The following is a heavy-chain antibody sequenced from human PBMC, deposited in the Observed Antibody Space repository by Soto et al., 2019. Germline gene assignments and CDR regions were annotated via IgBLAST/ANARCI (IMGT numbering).Heavy chain of an antibody. D-gene: IGHD4-17*01. CDR2: IDHSGTT. J-gene: IGHJ4*02. Sequence: SETLSLTCTVSGGSIRNYYWSWIRQSPGKGLEWIGYIDHSGTTNYNPSLKSRVTMSVDTSKNQFSVNLISVTAADTAVYYCARQKVSRFYGEVDFFDYWGLGTLVTVSS. CDR3: ARQKVSRFYGEVDFFDY. CDR1: GGSIRNYY. V-gene: IGHV4-59*01.